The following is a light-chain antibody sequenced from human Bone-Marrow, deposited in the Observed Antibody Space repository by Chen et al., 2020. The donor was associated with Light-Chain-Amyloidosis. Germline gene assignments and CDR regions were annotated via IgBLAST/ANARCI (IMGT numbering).Light chain of an antibody. CDR2: DDS. CDR1: NIGSTS. Sequence: SYVLTQPSSVSVAPGQTATIACGGNNIGSTSVHWYQQTPGQAPLLVVYDDSDRPSGIPERLSGADSGNTATLPIGRVEAGDEADYYCQVWDRSSDRPVFGGGTKLTVL. J-gene: IGLJ3*02. CDR3: QVWDRSSDRPV. V-gene: IGLV3-21*02.